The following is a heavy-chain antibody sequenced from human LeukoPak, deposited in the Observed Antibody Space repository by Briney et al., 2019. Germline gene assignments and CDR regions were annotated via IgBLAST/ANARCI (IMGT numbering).Heavy chain of an antibody. Sequence: GGSLRLSCAASGFTFSSSAMSWVRQAPGKGLEWVSVIYSGGSTYYADSVKGRFTISRDNSKNTLYLQMNSLRAEDTAVYYCARVVAVAGTEAFDIWGQGTMVTVSS. D-gene: IGHD6-19*01. CDR3: ARVVAVAGTEAFDI. J-gene: IGHJ3*02. V-gene: IGHV3-53*01. CDR2: IYSGGST. CDR1: GFTFSSSA.